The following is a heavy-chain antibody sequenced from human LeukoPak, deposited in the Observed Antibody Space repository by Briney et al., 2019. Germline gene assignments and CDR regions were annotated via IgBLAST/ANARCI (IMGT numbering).Heavy chain of an antibody. J-gene: IGHJ4*02. Sequence: SETLSLTCAVSGDSISTSNSYWGWIRRPPGKGLEWVGSIYYSGNTYYNPSLKNRVTISVDTSKNQFSLKLTSVTAADTAVYYCARQTGVGLFILPGGQGTLVTVSS. CDR2: IYYSGNT. D-gene: IGHD3-3*01. CDR3: ARQTGVGLFILP. CDR1: GDSISTSNSY. V-gene: IGHV4-39*01.